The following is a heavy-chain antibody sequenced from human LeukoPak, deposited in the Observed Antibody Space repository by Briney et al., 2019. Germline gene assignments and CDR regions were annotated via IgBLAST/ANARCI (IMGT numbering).Heavy chain of an antibody. Sequence: GGSLRLSCAASGFTFSTYSMNWVRQAPGKGLEWVSYISGSSSTIYYADSVKGRFTISRDNAKNSLYLQMNSLRAEDTAVYYCATPFDYWGQGTLVTVSS. CDR3: ATPFDY. V-gene: IGHV3-48*01. CDR2: ISGSSSTI. J-gene: IGHJ4*02. CDR1: GFTFSTYS.